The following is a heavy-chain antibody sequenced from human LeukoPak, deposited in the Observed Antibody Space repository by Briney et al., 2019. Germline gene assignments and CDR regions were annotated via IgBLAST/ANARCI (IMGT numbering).Heavy chain of an antibody. CDR3: ARDRGYCSSTSCYDYFDY. CDR2: IYHSGST. J-gene: IGHJ4*02. D-gene: IGHD2-2*01. Sequence: SETLSLTCAVYGGSFSGYYWGWIRQPPGKGLEWIGSIYHSGSTYYNPSLKSRVTISVDTSKNQFSLKLSSVTAADTAVYYCARDRGYCSSTSCYDYFDYWGQGTLVTISS. CDR1: GGSFSGYY. V-gene: IGHV4-38-2*02.